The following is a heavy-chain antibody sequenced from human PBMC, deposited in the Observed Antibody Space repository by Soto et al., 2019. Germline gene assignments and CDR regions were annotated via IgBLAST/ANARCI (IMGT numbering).Heavy chain of an antibody. Sequence: EVQLLESGGGLVQPGGSLRLSCAASGFVFSSYAMSWARQAPGKGLEWVSAISGSGTTAYYADSVKGRFIFSRDNPKNTVYLQMNSLRAEDTAVYFCAKTTDGWFSAFEIWGQGTVVTVSS. J-gene: IGHJ3*02. CDR3: AKTTDGWFSAFEI. D-gene: IGHD6-19*01. CDR2: ISGSGTTA. V-gene: IGHV3-23*01. CDR1: GFVFSSYA.